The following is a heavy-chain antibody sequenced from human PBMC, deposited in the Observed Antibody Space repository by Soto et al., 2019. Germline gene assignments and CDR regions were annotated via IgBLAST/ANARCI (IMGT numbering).Heavy chain of an antibody. CDR3: ARDIDGDYNYYYYMDV. CDR1: GFTFDDYG. V-gene: IGHV3-20*01. J-gene: IGHJ6*03. CDR2: INWNGGSS. Sequence: GGSLRLSCAASGFTFDDYGMSWVRQAPGKGLEWVSGINWNGGSSGYADSVKGRFTISRDNAKNSLYLQMNSLRAEDTALYHCARDIDGDYNYYYYMDVWGKGTTVTVSS. D-gene: IGHD4-17*01.